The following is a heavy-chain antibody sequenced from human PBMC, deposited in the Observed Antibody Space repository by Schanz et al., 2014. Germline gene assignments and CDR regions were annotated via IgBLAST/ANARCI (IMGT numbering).Heavy chain of an antibody. D-gene: IGHD6-13*01. Sequence: EVQLLESGGVVAQPGGSLRLSCAASGFSFDDYTMHWVRQAPGKGLECVSLIDRDGGHTYYADSVKGRFTISRDNSKNTLYLQMDTLRVEDTAMFYCARDMTIAPAWGQGTLVTVSS. CDR1: GFSFDDYT. V-gene: IGHV3-43*01. CDR3: ARDMTIAPA. J-gene: IGHJ5*02. CDR2: IDRDGGHT.